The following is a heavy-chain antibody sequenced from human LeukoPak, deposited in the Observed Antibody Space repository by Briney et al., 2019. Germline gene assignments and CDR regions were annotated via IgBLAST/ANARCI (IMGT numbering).Heavy chain of an antibody. CDR3: ARDLATLGMDV. CDR1: GFTCSSYG. J-gene: IGHJ6*04. Sequence: GSPLRLSCTASGFTCSSYGLHWVRQAPGKGLEWVAGIPYDGSNKYYADSVKGRFTISRDNSKNTVYLQMNSLRGEDTAVYYCARDLATLGMDVWGKGTTVTVSS. V-gene: IGHV3-30*01. D-gene: IGHD5-12*01. CDR2: IPYDGSNK.